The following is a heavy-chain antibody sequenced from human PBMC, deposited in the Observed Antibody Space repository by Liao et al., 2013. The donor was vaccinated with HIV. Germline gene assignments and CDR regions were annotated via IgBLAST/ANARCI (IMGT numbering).Heavy chain of an antibody. J-gene: IGHJ4*02. CDR3: ARRPAYRPIDY. D-gene: IGHD4-11*01. CDR2: INHSGST. CDR1: GGSFSGYY. Sequence: QVQLQQWGAGLLKPSETLSLTCAVYGGSFSGYYWSWIRQPPGKGLEWIGEINHSGSTNYNPSLKSRVTISVDTSKNQFSLKLSSVTAADTAVYYCARRPAYRPIDYWGQGTLVTVSS. V-gene: IGHV4-34*01.